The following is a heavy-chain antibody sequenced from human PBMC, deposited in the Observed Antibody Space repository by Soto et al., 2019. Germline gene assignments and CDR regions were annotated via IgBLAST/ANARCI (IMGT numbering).Heavy chain of an antibody. D-gene: IGHD2-15*01. CDR2: IIPIFGTA. CDR3: ASSPDIVVVVRPTNIYFDY. V-gene: IGHV1-69*12. J-gene: IGHJ4*02. Sequence: QVQLVQSGAEVKKPGSSVKVSCKASGGTFSSYTISWVRQAPGQGLEWMGGIIPIFGTANYAQKFQGRVTSTADESTSTAHMELSSLRSEDTAVYYCASSPDIVVVVRPTNIYFDYWGQGTLVTVSS. CDR1: GGTFSSYT.